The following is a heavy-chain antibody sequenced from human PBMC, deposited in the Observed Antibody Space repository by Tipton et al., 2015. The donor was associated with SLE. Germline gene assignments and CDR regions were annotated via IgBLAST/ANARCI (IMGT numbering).Heavy chain of an antibody. CDR3: ARETIAATGNWFDP. CDR1: GGSFSGYY. J-gene: IGHJ5*02. CDR2: INHSGST. D-gene: IGHD6-13*01. Sequence: TLSLTCDVYGGSFSGYYWSWIRQPPGKGLEWIGEINHSGSTNYNPSLKSRVTISVDTSKNHFSLKLSSVTAADTAVYYCARETIAATGNWFDPWGQGTLVTVSS. V-gene: IGHV4-34*01.